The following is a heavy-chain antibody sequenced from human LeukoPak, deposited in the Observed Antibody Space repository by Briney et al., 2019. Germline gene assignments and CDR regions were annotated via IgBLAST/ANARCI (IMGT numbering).Heavy chain of an antibody. CDR3: AKDENSGSYRNFDY. D-gene: IGHD1-26*01. CDR1: GFIFSSYE. Sequence: GGSLRLSCAASGFIFSSYEMNWVRQAPGKGLEWVSYISSSGSTTYYADSVKGRFTISRDNAKNSLYLQMNSLRAEGTAVYYCAKDENSGSYRNFDYWGQGTLVTVSS. V-gene: IGHV3-48*03. J-gene: IGHJ4*02. CDR2: ISSSGSTT.